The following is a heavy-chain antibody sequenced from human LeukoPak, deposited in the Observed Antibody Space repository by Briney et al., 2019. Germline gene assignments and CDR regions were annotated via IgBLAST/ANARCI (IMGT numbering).Heavy chain of an antibody. CDR3: ARKDPRGWLHDY. CDR1: GFTFSNYG. V-gene: IGHV3-30*02. Sequence: GGSLRLSCAASGFTFSNYGMHWVRQAPPKGLEWVALIPFNGSNEHYADSVKGRFTISRDNSKNTLYLQMNSLRAEDTAVYYCARKDPRGWLHDYWGQGTLVTVSS. D-gene: IGHD5-24*01. CDR2: IPFNGSNE. J-gene: IGHJ4*02.